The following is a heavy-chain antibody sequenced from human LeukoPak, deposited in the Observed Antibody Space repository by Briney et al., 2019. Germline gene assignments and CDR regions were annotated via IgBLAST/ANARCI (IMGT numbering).Heavy chain of an antibody. CDR1: GYTFTNYY. J-gene: IGHJ4*02. CDR2: LSPSGGST. D-gene: IGHD6-6*01. V-gene: IGHV1-46*01. CDR3: AREQLVGTYYFDY. Sequence: GASVKLSCKASGYTFTNYYMHWVRQAPGQGREWMGKLSPSGGSTSYAQKFQGRVTMTRDTSTSTVYMELSSLRSDDTAVYYCAREQLVGTYYFDYWGQGTLVTVSS.